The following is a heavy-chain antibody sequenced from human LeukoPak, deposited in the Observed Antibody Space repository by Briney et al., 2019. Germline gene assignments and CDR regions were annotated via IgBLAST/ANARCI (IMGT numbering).Heavy chain of an antibody. CDR2: INPNSGGT. V-gene: IGHV1-2*02. Sequence: ASVKVSCKASGYTFTGYYMHWVRQAPGQGLEWMGWINPNSGGTNYAQKFQGRVTMTRDTSISTAYMELSRLRSDDTAVYYCARTVVARNYYYYYMDVRGKGTTVTVSS. CDR3: ARTVVARNYYYYYMDV. CDR1: GYTFTGYY. D-gene: IGHD3-22*01. J-gene: IGHJ6*03.